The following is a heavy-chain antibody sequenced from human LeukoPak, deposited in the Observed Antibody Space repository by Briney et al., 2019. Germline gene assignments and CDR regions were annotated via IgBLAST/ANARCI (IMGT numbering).Heavy chain of an antibody. Sequence: GSLRLSCAASGFTFSSYSMNWVRQAPGKGLEWVSSISSSSSYIYYADSVKGRFTISRDNAKNPLYLQMNSLRAEDTAVYYCARAEIASSIFTNFDYWGQGTLVTVSS. CDR2: ISSSSSYI. J-gene: IGHJ4*02. D-gene: IGHD2-2*01. CDR3: ARAEIASSIFTNFDY. CDR1: GFTFSSYS. V-gene: IGHV3-21*01.